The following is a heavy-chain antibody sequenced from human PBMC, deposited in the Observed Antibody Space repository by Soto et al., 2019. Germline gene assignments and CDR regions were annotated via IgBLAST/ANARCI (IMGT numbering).Heavy chain of an antibody. Sequence: PSETLSLTCTVSGGSISRYYWSWIRQPPGKGLEWIGYIYYTGSTNYNPSLKSRVTISVDTSKNHFSLKLSSVTAADTAVYYCASLSGSSSWYYFDYWGQGTLVTVSS. V-gene: IGHV4-59*08. CDR1: GGSISRYY. D-gene: IGHD6-13*01. CDR2: IYYTGST. J-gene: IGHJ4*02. CDR3: ASLSGSSSWYYFDY.